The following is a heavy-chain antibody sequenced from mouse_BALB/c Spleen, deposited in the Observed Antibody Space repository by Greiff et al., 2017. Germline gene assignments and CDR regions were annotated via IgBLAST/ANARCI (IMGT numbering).Heavy chain of an antibody. CDR2: ISYSGST. Sequence: VQLKESGPGLVKPSQSLSLTCTVTGYSITSDYAWNWIRQFPGNKLEWMGYISYSGSTSYNPSLKSRISITRDTSKNQFFLQLNSVTTEDTATYYCARSGGYGSSWGFAYWGQGTLVTVSA. CDR3: ARSGGYGSSWGFAY. D-gene: IGHD1-1*01. V-gene: IGHV3-2*02. J-gene: IGHJ3*01. CDR1: GYSITSDYA.